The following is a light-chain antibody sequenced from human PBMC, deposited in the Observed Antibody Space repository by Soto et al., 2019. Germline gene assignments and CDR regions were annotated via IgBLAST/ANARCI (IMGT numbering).Light chain of an antibody. J-gene: IGKJ4*01. CDR1: QSVSSSY. CDR2: GAS. V-gene: IGKV3-20*01. CDR3: QQYGSSLGVT. Sequence: EIVLTQSPVTLSLSPGERATLSCSASQSVSSSYLAWYQQKPGQAPRLLIYGASSGATGIPDRFSGSGSGTDFTLTISRLEPEDFAVYYCQQYGSSLGVTFGGGTKVDIK.